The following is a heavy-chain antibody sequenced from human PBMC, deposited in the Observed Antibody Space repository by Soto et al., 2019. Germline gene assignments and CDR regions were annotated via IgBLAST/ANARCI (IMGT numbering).Heavy chain of an antibody. CDR3: ARRIPFGYGMDV. V-gene: IGHV3-64*01. D-gene: IGHD2-21*01. CDR2: ITSNGGYT. CDR1: GFTFSSYA. Sequence: EVQLVESGGGLVQPGGSLRLSCAASGFTFSSYAMHWVRQAPGKGLECVSAITSNGGYTDYSSSVKGRFTISRDNSMNTVYLQMGRLRAEDMAVYYWARRIPFGYGMDVWGQGTTVTVSS. J-gene: IGHJ6*02.